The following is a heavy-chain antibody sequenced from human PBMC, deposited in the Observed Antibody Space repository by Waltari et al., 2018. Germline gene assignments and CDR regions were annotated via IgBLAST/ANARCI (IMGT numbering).Heavy chain of an antibody. D-gene: IGHD5-12*01. V-gene: IGHV3-23*04. CDR2: VRGRGGIT. J-gene: IGHJ6*03. CDR3: AKDPSGYSGPRLYYMDV. Sequence: EVQLVESGGGLVQPGGSLRLSCAASGFTFSSYAMSCVRQAPGRGREGVAAVRGRGGITYNAESVKGRFTIPSDNSKNTLYLQMNRLRAEDTAVYYCAKDPSGYSGPRLYYMDVWGKGTTVTVSS. CDR1: GFTFSSYA.